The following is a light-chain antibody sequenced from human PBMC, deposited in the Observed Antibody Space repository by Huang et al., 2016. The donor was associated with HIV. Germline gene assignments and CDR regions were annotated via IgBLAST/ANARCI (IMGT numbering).Light chain of an antibody. CDR2: DAS. CDR1: QSVSPS. J-gene: IGKJ3*01. Sequence: EIVLTQSPATLSLSPGERATLSCRASQSVSPSLAWYQHKPGQAPRLLIYDASNRATGIPARFSGSGSGTDFTLTISSLEPEDFAIYYCQQRSNWPPFTFGPGTKVDIK. CDR3: QQRSNWPPFT. V-gene: IGKV3-11*01.